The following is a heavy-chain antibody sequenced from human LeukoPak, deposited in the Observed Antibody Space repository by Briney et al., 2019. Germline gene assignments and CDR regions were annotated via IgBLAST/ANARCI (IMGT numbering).Heavy chain of an antibody. CDR1: GHTCTRDQ. CDR3: VRDLRTRKSTPYQIDL. V-gene: IGHV1-2*02. D-gene: IGHD5/OR15-5a*01. J-gene: IGHJ5*02. Sequence: GASVKVSCKASGHTCTRDQIHVVRESPGQKLGWMGWIIPNSGDTYSPQKFQGRVTMTSDTSISTVYMELNRLTSDDTAMYYCVRDLRTRKSTPYQIDLWGQGTLVTVSS. CDR2: IIPNSGDT.